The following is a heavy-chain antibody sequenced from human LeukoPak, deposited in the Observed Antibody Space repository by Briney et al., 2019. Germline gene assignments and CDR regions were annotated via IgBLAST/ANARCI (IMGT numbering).Heavy chain of an antibody. CDR1: GGSFSGYF. CDR2: INRGGST. D-gene: IGHD3-22*01. CDR3: ARHLDYYDSTGYSLNYFDY. V-gene: IGHV4-34*01. Sequence: SETLSLTCAVYGGSFSGYFWSWIRQPPGKGLEWIGEINRGGSTNYNPSLKSRVTISVDTSKNHFSLKLSSVTAADTAVYFCARHLDYYDSTGYSLNYFDYWGQGTLVTVSS. J-gene: IGHJ4*02.